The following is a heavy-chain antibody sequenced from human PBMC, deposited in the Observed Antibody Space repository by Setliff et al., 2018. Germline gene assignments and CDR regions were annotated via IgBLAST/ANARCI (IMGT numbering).Heavy chain of an antibody. J-gene: IGHJ3*02. V-gene: IGHV3-48*01. CDR3: ARRWGGSYFPDAFDI. CDR1: GFTFSSYS. D-gene: IGHD1-26*01. Sequence: PGGSLRLSCAASGFTFSSYSMNWVRQAPGKGLEWVSYISSSSSTIYYADSVKGRFTISRDNAKNSLYLQMNSLRAEDTAVYYCARRWGGSYFPDAFDIWGQGTMVTV. CDR2: ISSSSSTI.